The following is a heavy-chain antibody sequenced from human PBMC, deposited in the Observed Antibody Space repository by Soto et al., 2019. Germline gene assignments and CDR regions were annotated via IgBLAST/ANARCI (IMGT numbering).Heavy chain of an antibody. D-gene: IGHD4-17*01. J-gene: IGHJ6*02. CDR3: ARSRQVYGDYLYYYYGMDV. Sequence: PGGSLRLSCAASGFTFSSYEMNWVRQAPGKGLEWVSYISSSGSTIYYADSVKGRFTISRDNAKNSLYLQMNSLRAEDTAVSYCARSRQVYGDYLYYYYGMDVWGQGTTVTVSS. V-gene: IGHV3-48*03. CDR2: ISSSGSTI. CDR1: GFTFSSYE.